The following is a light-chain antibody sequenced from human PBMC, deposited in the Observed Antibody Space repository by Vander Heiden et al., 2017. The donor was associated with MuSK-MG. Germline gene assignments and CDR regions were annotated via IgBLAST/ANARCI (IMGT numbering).Light chain of an antibody. J-gene: IGKJ4*01. V-gene: IGKV3-11*01. CDR1: QSVSSH. Sequence: ELVLTQSPATLSLSPGERATLSCRASQSVSSHLAWYQQKPGQAPRLLIYDASNRATGVPARFSGSGSGTDFTLTISSLEPEDFAVYFCQHRSNWPLTFGGGTKVEIK. CDR3: QHRSNWPLT. CDR2: DAS.